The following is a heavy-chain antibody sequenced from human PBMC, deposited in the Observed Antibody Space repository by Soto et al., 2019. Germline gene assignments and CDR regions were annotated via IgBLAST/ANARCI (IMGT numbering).Heavy chain of an antibody. Sequence: GGSLRLSCAASGFTFSSYGMHWVRQAPGKGLEWVAVIWYDGSNKYYADSVKGRFTISRDNSKNTLYLQMNSLRAEDTAVYYCARDTAAAGTEDAFDIWGQGTMVTVSS. J-gene: IGHJ3*02. CDR3: ARDTAAAGTEDAFDI. V-gene: IGHV3-33*01. CDR1: GFTFSSYG. D-gene: IGHD6-13*01. CDR2: IWYDGSNK.